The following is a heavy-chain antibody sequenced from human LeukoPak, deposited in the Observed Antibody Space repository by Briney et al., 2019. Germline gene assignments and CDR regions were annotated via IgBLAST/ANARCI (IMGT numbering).Heavy chain of an antibody. D-gene: IGHD4-17*01. Sequence: GGSLRLSCAASGFTFDDYGMSWVRQAPGKGLEWASGINWNGGSTGYADSVKGRFTISRDNAKNSLYLQMNSLRAEDMALYYCAKGAGLLDYGDYGYFDYWGQGTLVTVSS. CDR2: INWNGGST. CDR3: AKGAGLLDYGDYGYFDY. J-gene: IGHJ4*02. CDR1: GFTFDDYG. V-gene: IGHV3-20*04.